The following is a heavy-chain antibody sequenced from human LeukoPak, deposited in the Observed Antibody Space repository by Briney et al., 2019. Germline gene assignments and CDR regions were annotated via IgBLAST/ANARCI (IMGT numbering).Heavy chain of an antibody. V-gene: IGHV3-30*07. CDR3: ARDRIAVAGIGY. Sequence: GRFTISRDNSKNTLYLQMNSLRAEDTAVYYCARDRIAVAGIGYWGQGTLVTVSS. D-gene: IGHD6-19*01. J-gene: IGHJ4*02.